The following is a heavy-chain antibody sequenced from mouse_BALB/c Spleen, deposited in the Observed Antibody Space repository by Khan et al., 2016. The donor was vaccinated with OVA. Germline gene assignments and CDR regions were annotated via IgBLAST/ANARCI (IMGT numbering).Heavy chain of an antibody. CDR1: GYTFTTYY. Sequence: QVRLQQSGPDLVKPGASVKISCKASGYTFTTYYLHWVKQRPGQGLEWIGWISPGNGNTKYNEKFKDKATLTADKSSSTAYMQVSGLTSEDTAGYFCARDDYFVGDTIDYWGQESSITVSS. CDR3: ARDDYFVGDTIDY. J-gene: IGHJ4*01. D-gene: IGHD2-4*01. CDR2: ISPGNGNT. V-gene: IGHV1S56*01.